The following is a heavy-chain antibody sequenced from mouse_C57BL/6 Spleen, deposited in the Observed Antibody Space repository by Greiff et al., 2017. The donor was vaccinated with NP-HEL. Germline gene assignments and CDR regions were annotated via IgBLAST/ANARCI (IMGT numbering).Heavy chain of an antibody. J-gene: IGHJ2*01. CDR3: AKGDGYYFDY. CDR2: IDPEDGET. CDR1: GFNIKDYY. V-gene: IGHV14-2*01. Sequence: VQLQQSGAELVKPGASVKLSCTASGFNIKDYYMHWVKQRTEQGLEWIGRIDPEDGETKYAPEFQGKATITADTSSNTAYLQLSSLTSEDTAVYYCAKGDGYYFDYWGQGTTLTVSS. D-gene: IGHD2-3*01.